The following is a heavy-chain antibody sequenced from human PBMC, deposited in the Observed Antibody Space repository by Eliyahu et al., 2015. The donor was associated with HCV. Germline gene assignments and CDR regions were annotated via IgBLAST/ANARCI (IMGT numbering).Heavy chain of an antibody. CDR3: ASSPNWNIDY. V-gene: IGHV4-34*01. CDR2: INHSGIT. Sequence: QVQLQQWGAGLLKPSETLSLTCAVYGGSFGGYYWSWIRQPPGKGLEWVGGINHSGITNFNPSLKSRVTISVDTSKNQFSLTLNSVTAADTAVYYCASSPNWNIDYWGQGTLVTVSS. J-gene: IGHJ4*02. D-gene: IGHD1-1*01. CDR1: GGSFGGYY.